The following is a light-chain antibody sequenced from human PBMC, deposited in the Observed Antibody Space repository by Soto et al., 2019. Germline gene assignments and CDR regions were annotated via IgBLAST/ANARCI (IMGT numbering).Light chain of an antibody. J-gene: IGLJ2*01. Sequence: QAVVTQEPSLTVSPGGTVTLTCGSSTGPVISSHYPYWFQQKPGQAPKTLIYDTSNKHSWTPARFSGSLRGGKAALTLSGAQPEDEAEYYCLLSYDGARVFGGGTKLTVL. CDR3: LLSYDGARV. CDR1: TGPVISSHY. CDR2: DTS. V-gene: IGLV7-46*01.